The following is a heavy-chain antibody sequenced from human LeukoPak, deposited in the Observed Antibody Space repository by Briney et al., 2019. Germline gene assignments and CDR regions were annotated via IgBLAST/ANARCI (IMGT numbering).Heavy chain of an antibody. V-gene: IGHV4-38-2*02. CDR1: GYSISSGYY. D-gene: IGHD1-26*01. J-gene: IGHJ4*02. CDR3: ARGRTRGALYYFDY. Sequence: PSETLSLTCTVSGYSISSGYYWGWIRQPPGKGLEWIGSIYHSGSTYYNPSLKSRVTISVDTSKNQFSLKLSSVTAADTAVYYCARGRTRGALYYFDYWGQGTLVTVSS. CDR2: IYHSGST.